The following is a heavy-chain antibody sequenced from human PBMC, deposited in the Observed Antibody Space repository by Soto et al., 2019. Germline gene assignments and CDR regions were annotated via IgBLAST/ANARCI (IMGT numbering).Heavy chain of an antibody. CDR3: ARDTDSDTWNDPFDY. D-gene: IGHD1-1*01. J-gene: IGHJ4*02. CDR1: GFIFDDFA. V-gene: IGHV3-9*01. CDR2: ISWKSGST. Sequence: DVQLVESGGGLVQPGRSLRLSCAASGFIFDDFAMHWVRQAPGKGLEWVSGISWKSGSTDYSASVKGRFIISRDNARKSLYLQMNSLRPEDTALYYCARDTDSDTWNDPFDYWGQGALVIVS.